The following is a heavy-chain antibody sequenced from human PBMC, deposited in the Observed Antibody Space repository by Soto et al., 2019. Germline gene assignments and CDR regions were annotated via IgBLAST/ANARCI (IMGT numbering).Heavy chain of an antibody. CDR2: INRDSKTV. CDR1: GFSFSSYS. Sequence: EVQLVESGGGLVQPGGSLRLSCAASGFSFSSYSMNWVRQAPGKGLEWVSYINRDSKTVYYAESVKGRFSISRDNAKKSLSLQTNSLRDEDTALYYCASSGDSAGWGIDFWGQGTLVTVSS. D-gene: IGHD6-19*01. CDR3: ASSGDSAGWGIDF. J-gene: IGHJ4*02. V-gene: IGHV3-48*02.